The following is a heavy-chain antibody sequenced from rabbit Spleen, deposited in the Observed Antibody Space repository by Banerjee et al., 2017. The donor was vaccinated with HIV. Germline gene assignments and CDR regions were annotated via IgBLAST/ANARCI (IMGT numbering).Heavy chain of an antibody. D-gene: IGHD4-2*01. CDR1: GFDFSTYG. CDR3: ARNGAGSNFAFKL. CDR2: IGTGGGST. Sequence: QEQLVESGGGLVQPGGSLKLSCKASGFDFSTYGVSWVRQAPGKGLEWIACIGTGGGSTYYASWAKGRFTITRSTSLNTVTLQLHSLTVADTATYFCARNGAGSNFAFKLWGQGTLVTVS. V-gene: IGHV1S47*01. J-gene: IGHJ4*01.